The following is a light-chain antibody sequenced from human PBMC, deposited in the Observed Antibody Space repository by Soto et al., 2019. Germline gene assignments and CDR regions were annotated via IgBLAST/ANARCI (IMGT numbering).Light chain of an antibody. CDR3: TSYTNSSTYV. Sequence: QSSLTQPASVSGSPGESITISCAGTSSDVGAYKYVSWHQQHPGKAPKLIIYEVRYRPSGISKRFSGSKSGNTASLTISGLQAKDEADYYCTSYTNSSTYVFGTGTKVTVL. CDR2: EVR. V-gene: IGLV2-14*01. CDR1: SSDVGAYKY. J-gene: IGLJ1*01.